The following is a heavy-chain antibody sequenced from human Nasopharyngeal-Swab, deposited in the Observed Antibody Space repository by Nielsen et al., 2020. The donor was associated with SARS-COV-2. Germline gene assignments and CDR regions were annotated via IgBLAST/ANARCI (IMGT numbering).Heavy chain of an antibody. J-gene: IGHJ4*01. D-gene: IGHD3-10*01. CDR3: VRDDGDVPGITGSGPPEGF. CDR1: GYTFTDYF. CDR2: INPNSGDT. V-gene: IGHV1-2*06. Sequence: ASVKVSCKASGYTFTDYFMHWVRQAPGQGLEWMGRINPNSGDTKYAEIFRDRVTVTRDTSITTVYMELSSLRSDETAVYYRVRDDGDVPGITGSGPPEGFWGQGTLVTVSS.